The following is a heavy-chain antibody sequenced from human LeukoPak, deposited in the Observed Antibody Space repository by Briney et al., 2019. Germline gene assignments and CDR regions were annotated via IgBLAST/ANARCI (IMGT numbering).Heavy chain of an antibody. CDR1: GFTFSSYS. CDR2: ISDGSSTI. Sequence: PGGSLRLSCAASGFTFSSYSMNWVRQAPGKGLEWVSFISDGSSTIYYADSVKGRFTISRDNAQNSLYLQMNSLRAEDTAVYYCAISRYKATVTYYFDYWGQGTLVTVSS. CDR3: AISRYKATVTYYFDY. D-gene: IGHD4-17*01. V-gene: IGHV3-48*01. J-gene: IGHJ4*02.